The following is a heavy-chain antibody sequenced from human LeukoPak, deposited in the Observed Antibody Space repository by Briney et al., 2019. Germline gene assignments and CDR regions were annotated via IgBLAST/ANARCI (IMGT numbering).Heavy chain of an antibody. Sequence: GGSLRVSCAASGFSVTTSYMSWVRQAPGKGLEWVSVTYSMGSPSHADSVKGRFTVSRDDSKNMVYLQMNSMRHDDTAVYYCARTYYDYRVGTNYFDYWGQGTLVTVSS. CDR2: TYSMGSP. D-gene: IGHD3-3*01. CDR1: GFSVTTSY. J-gene: IGHJ4*02. CDR3: ARTYYDYRVGTNYFDY. V-gene: IGHV3-66*01.